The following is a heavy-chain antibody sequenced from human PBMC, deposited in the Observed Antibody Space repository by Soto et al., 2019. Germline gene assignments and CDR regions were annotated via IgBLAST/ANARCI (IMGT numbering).Heavy chain of an antibody. J-gene: IGHJ6*02. CDR2: ISGRGGST. Sequence: GSLRLSCAASGFTFSSYAMSWVRQAPGKGLEWVSAISGRGGSTYYADSVKGRFTISIDNSKNTLYLQMNSLRAEDTAVYYCAKDFSITGTPIFWHYYYGMDAWGQGTTVTVYS. CDR3: AKDFSITGTPIFWHYYYGMDA. D-gene: IGHD1-20*01. CDR1: GFTFSSYA. V-gene: IGHV3-23*01.